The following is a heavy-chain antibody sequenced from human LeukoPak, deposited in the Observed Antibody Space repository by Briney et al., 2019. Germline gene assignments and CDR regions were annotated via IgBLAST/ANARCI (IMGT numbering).Heavy chain of an antibody. CDR2: IKQDGSEK. Sequence: GGSLRLSCAASGFTFSSYWMSWVRQAPGKGLEWLANIKQDGSEKYYVDSVKGRFTISRDNPKNSLYLQMNSLRAEDTAVYYCARDGGGGGYGIDVWGQGTPVTVSS. CDR3: ARDGGGGGYGIDV. J-gene: IGHJ6*02. CDR1: GFTFSSYW. V-gene: IGHV3-7*05. D-gene: IGHD2-15*01.